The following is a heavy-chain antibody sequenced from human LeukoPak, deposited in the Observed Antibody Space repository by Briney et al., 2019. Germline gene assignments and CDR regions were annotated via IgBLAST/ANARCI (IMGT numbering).Heavy chain of an antibody. J-gene: IGHJ4*02. CDR1: GFTFSAYG. CDR3: VERDAAGLDH. D-gene: IGHD6-13*01. Sequence: HPGGSLRLSCAASGFTFSAYGIHWVRQAPGKGLQWVALIVYDGSDKYYADSVRGRFTISRDNFKNTLYLQMNSLRAEDTAVYYCVERDAAGLDHWGQGTLVSVSS. CDR2: IVYDGSDK. V-gene: IGHV3-30*02.